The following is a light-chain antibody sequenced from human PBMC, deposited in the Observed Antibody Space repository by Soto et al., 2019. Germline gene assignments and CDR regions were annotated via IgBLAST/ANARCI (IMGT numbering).Light chain of an antibody. CDR1: QSISSW. Sequence: DIQMTQSPSTLSASVGDRVTITCRASQSISSWLAWYQQKPGKAPKLLIYDASSLESGVPSRFSGSGSGTEFTLTLSSLQPDDFATYDSQQYNSYSAFGQGTKVEIK. CDR2: DAS. J-gene: IGKJ1*01. V-gene: IGKV1-5*01. CDR3: QQYNSYSA.